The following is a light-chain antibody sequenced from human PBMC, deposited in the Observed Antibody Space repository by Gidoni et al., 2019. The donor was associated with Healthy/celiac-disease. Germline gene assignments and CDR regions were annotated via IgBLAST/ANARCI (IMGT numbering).Light chain of an antibody. Sequence: DIQMTQYPSSLSASVGDRVTITCQASQDISNYLNWYQQKPGKAPKLLIYDASNLETGVPSRFRGSGSGTAFTFTISRLQPEDFATYYCQQYDNLPRTFGQGTKVEIK. CDR3: QQYDNLPRT. V-gene: IGKV1-33*01. CDR1: QDISNY. J-gene: IGKJ1*01. CDR2: DAS.